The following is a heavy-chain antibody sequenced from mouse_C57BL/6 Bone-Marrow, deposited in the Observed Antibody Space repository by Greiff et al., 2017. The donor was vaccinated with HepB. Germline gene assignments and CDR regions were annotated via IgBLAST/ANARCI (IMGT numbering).Heavy chain of an antibody. J-gene: IGHJ2*01. CDR2: IDPENGDT. V-gene: IGHV14-4*01. D-gene: IGHD1-1*01. Sequence: VQLQQSGAELVRPGASVKLSCTASGFNIKDDYMHWVKQRPEQGLEWIGWIDPENGDTEYASKFQGKATITADTSSNTAYLQLSSLTSEDTAVYYCTTDYYGTLFDYWGQGTPLTVSS. CDR3: TTDYYGTLFDY. CDR1: GFNIKDDY.